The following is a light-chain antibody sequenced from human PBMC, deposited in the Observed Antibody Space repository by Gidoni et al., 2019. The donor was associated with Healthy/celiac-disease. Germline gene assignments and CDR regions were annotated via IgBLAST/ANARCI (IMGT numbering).Light chain of an antibody. Sequence: QSALTQPASVSGSPGQSIPISCTGTISDVGSYNLVSLYQQHPGKAPKLMIYEGSKRHSGVSNRFSGSKSGNTSSLTISGLQAEDEADYYCCSYAGSSTNVVFGGGTKLTVL. CDR3: CSYAGSSTNVV. V-gene: IGLV2-23*01. CDR1: ISDVGSYNL. J-gene: IGLJ2*01. CDR2: EGS.